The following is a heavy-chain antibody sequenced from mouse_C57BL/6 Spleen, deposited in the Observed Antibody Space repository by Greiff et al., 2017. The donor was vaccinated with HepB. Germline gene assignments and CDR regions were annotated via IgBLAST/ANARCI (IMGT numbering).Heavy chain of an antibody. CDR2: ISSGSSTI. CDR1: GFTFSDYG. CDR3: ARKTAQALYYYAMDY. Sequence: EVQGVESGGGLVKPGGSLKLSCAASGFTFSDYGMHWVRQAPEKGLEWVAYISSGSSTIYYADTVKGRFTISRDNAKNTLFLQMTSLRSEDTAMYYCARKTAQALYYYAMDYWGQGTSVTVSS. D-gene: IGHD3-2*02. V-gene: IGHV5-17*01. J-gene: IGHJ4*01.